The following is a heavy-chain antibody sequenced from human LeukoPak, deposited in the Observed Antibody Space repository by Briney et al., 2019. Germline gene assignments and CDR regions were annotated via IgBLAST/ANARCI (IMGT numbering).Heavy chain of an antibody. CDR3: AKKPVRGFGWFDP. CDR1: GFTFSSYA. D-gene: IGHD3-10*01. Sequence: GGSLRLSXAASGFTFSSYAMSWVRQAPGKGLEWVSAISGSGGSTYYADSVKGRFTISRDNSKNTLYLQMNSLRAEDTAVYYCAKKPVRGFGWFDPWGQRTLVTVSS. J-gene: IGHJ5*02. CDR2: ISGSGGST. V-gene: IGHV3-23*01.